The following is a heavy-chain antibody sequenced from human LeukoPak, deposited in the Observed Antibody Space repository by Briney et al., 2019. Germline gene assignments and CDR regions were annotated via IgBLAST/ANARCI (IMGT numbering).Heavy chain of an antibody. CDR1: GFTFSDYY. J-gene: IGHJ4*02. CDR2: ISGSGSGGST. V-gene: IGHV3-23*01. Sequence: GGSLRLSCAASGFTFSDYYMSWIRQAPGKGLEWVSSISGSGSGGSTYYADSVKGRFTISRDNSKNTLYLQMNSLRAEDTAVYYCAKSGYNRFDYWGQGTLVTVSS. CDR3: AKSGYNRFDY. D-gene: IGHD5-24*01.